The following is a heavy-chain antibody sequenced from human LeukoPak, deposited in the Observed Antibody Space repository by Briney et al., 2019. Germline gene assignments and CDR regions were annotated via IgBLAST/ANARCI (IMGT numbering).Heavy chain of an antibody. CDR2: IYYSGST. D-gene: IGHD6-13*01. J-gene: IGHJ4*02. Sequence: PSETLSLTCTVSGGSISSSSYYWVWIRQPPGKGLEWIGSIYYSGSTYYNPSLKSRVTISVDTSKNKFSLKLGSVTAADMAVYYCARDRQQLVRGDHFDYWGQGTLVTVSS. V-gene: IGHV4-39*07. CDR3: ARDRQQLVRGDHFDY. CDR1: GGSISSSSYY.